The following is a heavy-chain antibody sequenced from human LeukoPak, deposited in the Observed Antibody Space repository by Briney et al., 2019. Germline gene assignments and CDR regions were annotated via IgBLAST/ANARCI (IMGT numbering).Heavy chain of an antibody. Sequence: PWESLSLTCAVSGYSISSGYYWGWIRQAPGKGLEWIGSIYHSGSTYYNPSLKSRVTISVDTSKNQFSLKLSSVTAADTAVYYCARYSTVTTRDAFDIWGQGTMVTVSS. CDR2: IYHSGST. CDR3: ARYSTVTTRDAFDI. D-gene: IGHD4-17*01. V-gene: IGHV4-38-2*01. J-gene: IGHJ3*02. CDR1: GYSISSGYY.